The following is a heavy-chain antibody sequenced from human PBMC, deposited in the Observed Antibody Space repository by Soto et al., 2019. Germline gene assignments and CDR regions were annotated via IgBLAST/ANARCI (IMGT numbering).Heavy chain of an antibody. D-gene: IGHD6-13*01. CDR2: IIPIFGTA. CDR3: ARGGYSSSWPLYFQH. Sequence: GASVKVSCKASGGTFSSYAISWVRQAPGQGLEWMEGIIPIFGTANYAQKFQGRVTITADKSTSTAYMELSSLRSEDTAVYYCARGGYSSSWPLYFQHWGQGTLVTVSS. V-gene: IGHV1-69*06. J-gene: IGHJ1*01. CDR1: GGTFSSYA.